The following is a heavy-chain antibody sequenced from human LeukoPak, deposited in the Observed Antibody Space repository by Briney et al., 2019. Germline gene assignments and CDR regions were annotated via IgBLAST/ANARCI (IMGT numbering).Heavy chain of an antibody. J-gene: IGHJ4*02. CDR2: ISYDGTNK. Sequence: GGSLRLSCAASGFTFSSYAMHWVRQAPGKGLEWVTIISYDGTNKYYADSVKGRFTISRDNSKNTMFLQMNSLRAEDTAVYYCASQDGYNLRETYYLDYWGQGTLATVSS. D-gene: IGHD5-24*01. CDR1: GFTFSSYA. CDR3: ASQDGYNLRETYYLDY. V-gene: IGHV3-30*04.